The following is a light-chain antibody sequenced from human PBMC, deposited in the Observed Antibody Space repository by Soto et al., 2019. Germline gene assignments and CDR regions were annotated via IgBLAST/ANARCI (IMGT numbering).Light chain of an antibody. CDR2: DAS. V-gene: IGKV1-5*01. Sequence: DIQLIQCHSPCSASVGDGAAITTRSSQSISRCLAWYAQKPGKAPQAQIYDASSLKSGVPSRFSGNGSGTEFTLTISSLQPHDFATYYCQQYNPYSTFGQGTPLEI. CDR3: QQYNPYST. CDR1: QSISRC. J-gene: IGKJ5*01.